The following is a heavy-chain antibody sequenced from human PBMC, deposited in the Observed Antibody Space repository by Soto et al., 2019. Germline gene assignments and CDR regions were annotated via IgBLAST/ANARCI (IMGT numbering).Heavy chain of an antibody. V-gene: IGHV3-7*04. CDR3: ARVRGLDY. J-gene: IGHJ4*02. Sequence: PGGSLRLSCAATGFTFRTYWMSWVRQAPGKGLEWVANIKQDGSEKYYVDSVKGRFTISRDNAKNSLYLQMNSLRAEDTAVYYCARVRGLDYWGQGTQVTVSS. CDR2: IKQDGSEK. CDR1: GFTFRTYW. D-gene: IGHD3-10*01.